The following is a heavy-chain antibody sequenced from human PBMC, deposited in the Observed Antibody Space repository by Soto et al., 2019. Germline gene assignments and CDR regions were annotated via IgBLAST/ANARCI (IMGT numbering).Heavy chain of an antibody. D-gene: IGHD2-2*01. V-gene: IGHV4-31*03. CDR1: GGSISSGGYY. J-gene: IGHJ4*02. CDR2: IYYSGST. Sequence: QVQLQESGPGLVKPSQTLSLTRTVSGGSISSGGYYWSCIRQHPGKGLEWIGYIYYSGSTYYNPSLKSRVTISVDTSKNQFSLKLNSVTAADTAVYYCARSSTSANYFDYWGQGTLVTVSS. CDR3: ARSSTSANYFDY.